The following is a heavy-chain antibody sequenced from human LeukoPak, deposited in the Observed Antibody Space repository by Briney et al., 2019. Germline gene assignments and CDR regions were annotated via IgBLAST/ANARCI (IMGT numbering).Heavy chain of an antibody. V-gene: IGHV4-59*01. CDR2: INYSGST. J-gene: IGHJ3*02. Sequence: SETLSLTCTVSGGSISNYYWSWIRQPPGKGLEWIAYINYSGSTNYNPSLKSRVTISVDTSKNHFSLTLSSVTAADTAVYYCARFISRDAFDIWGQGTMVTVSS. CDR3: ARFISRDAFDI. D-gene: IGHD3-10*01. CDR1: GGSISNYY.